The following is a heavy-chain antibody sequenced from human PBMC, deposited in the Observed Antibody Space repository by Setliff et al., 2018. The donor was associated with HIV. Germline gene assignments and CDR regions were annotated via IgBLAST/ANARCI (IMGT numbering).Heavy chain of an antibody. CDR1: GGSISSSS. D-gene: IGHD5-12*01. Sequence: SETLSLTCTVSGGSISSSSWSWIRQPPGKGLEWIGYLHYSGSTYYNPSLKSRVTISVDTSKNQFSLKLSSVTAADTAVYYCARVQVGGYNFYFDYWGQGTLVTVSS. J-gene: IGHJ4*02. V-gene: IGHV4-59*04. CDR3: ARVQVGGYNFYFDY. CDR2: LHYSGST.